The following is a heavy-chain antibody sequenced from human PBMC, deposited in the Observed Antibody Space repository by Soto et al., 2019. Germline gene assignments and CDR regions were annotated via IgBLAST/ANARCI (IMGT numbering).Heavy chain of an antibody. Sequence: PSETLSLTCTVSGGSISSSSYYWGWIRQPPGKGMEWIGSIYYSGSTYYNPSLKSRVTISVDTSKNQFSLKLSSVTAADTAVYYCASEKLILLAVAGFDYWGQGTLVTVSS. CDR1: GGSISSSSYY. D-gene: IGHD6-19*01. CDR3: ASEKLILLAVAGFDY. CDR2: IYYSGST. J-gene: IGHJ4*02. V-gene: IGHV4-39*01.